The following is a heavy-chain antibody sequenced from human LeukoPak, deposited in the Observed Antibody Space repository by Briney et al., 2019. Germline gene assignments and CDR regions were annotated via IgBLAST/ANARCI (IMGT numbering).Heavy chain of an antibody. CDR2: INPNSGGT. CDR3: ARDLEDYDILTGLGHDAFDI. D-gene: IGHD3-9*01. CDR1: GYTFTGYY. V-gene: IGHV1-2*02. Sequence: ASVKVSCKASGYTFTGYYMHWVRQAPGQGVEWMGWINPNSGGTNYAQKFQGRVTMTRDTSISTDYMELSRLRSDDTAVYYWARDLEDYDILTGLGHDAFDIWGQGTMVTVSS. J-gene: IGHJ3*02.